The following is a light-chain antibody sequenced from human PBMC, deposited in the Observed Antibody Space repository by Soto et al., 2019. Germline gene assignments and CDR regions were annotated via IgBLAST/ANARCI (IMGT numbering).Light chain of an antibody. J-gene: IGLJ1*01. Sequence: QSALTQPASVSGSPGQSISISCTGTSSDVVTYNLVSWYQQHPGKAPTVLIYEGTKRPSGVSNRFSGSKSGNTASLTISGLQTEDEADYYCYSFAGSNTFSYVFGRGTKGTVL. CDR3: YSFAGSNTFSYV. V-gene: IGLV2-23*03. CDR2: EGT. CDR1: SSDVVTYNL.